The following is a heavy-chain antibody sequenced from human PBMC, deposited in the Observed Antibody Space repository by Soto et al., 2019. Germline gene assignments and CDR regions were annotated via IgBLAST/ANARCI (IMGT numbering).Heavy chain of an antibody. CDR2: ISYDGSNK. J-gene: IGHJ5*02. CDR3: ATIVYDSSGA. CDR1: GFTFSSYA. V-gene: IGHV3-30-3*01. Sequence: PGGSLRLSCAASGFTFSSYAMHWVRQAPGKGLEWVAVISYDGSNKYYADSVKGRFTISRDNSKNTLYLQMNSLRAEDTAVYYCATIVYDSSGAWGQGTLVTVSS. D-gene: IGHD3-22*01.